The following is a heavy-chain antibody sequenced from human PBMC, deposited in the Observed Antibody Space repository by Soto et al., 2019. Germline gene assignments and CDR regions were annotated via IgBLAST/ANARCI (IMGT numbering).Heavy chain of an antibody. Sequence: ASVKVSCKAPRDTFTSYYINWVRQAPGQGLEWMGVINPHGGSTAYAQKFKGRVTLTRDTSASTVYMEVSSLTSEDTAMYYCARSSGGNFGIIIEATNWFAPWGQGTMVTVYS. D-gene: IGHD5-12*01. CDR3: ARSSGGNFGIIIEATNWFAP. V-gene: IGHV1-46*01. J-gene: IGHJ5*02. CDR2: INPHGGST. CDR1: RDTFTSYY.